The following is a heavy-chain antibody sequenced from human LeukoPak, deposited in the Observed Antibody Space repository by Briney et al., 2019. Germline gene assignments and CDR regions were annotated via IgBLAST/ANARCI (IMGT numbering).Heavy chain of an antibody. CDR1: GGSISSYY. CDR2: IYYSGST. Sequence: SETLSPTCTVSGGSISSYYWSWIRQPPGKGLEWIGYIYYSGSTNYNPSLKSRVTISVDTSKNQFSLKLSSVTAADTAVYYCASHGYSGSQAYWGQGTLVTVSS. V-gene: IGHV4-59*01. D-gene: IGHD5-12*01. J-gene: IGHJ4*02. CDR3: ASHGYSGSQAY.